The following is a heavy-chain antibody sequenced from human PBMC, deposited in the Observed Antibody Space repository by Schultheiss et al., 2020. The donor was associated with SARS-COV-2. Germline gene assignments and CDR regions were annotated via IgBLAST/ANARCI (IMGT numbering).Heavy chain of an antibody. Sequence: GGSLRLSCAASGFTFSSYAMHWVRQAPGKGLEWVAVISYDGSNKYYADSVKGRFTISRDNSKNTLYLQMNSLRAEDTAVYYCARVGGVATIGEHFDYWGQGTLVTVSS. CDR1: GFTFSSYA. V-gene: IGHV3-30-3*01. J-gene: IGHJ4*02. CDR3: ARVGGVATIGEHFDY. D-gene: IGHD5-12*01. CDR2: ISYDGSNK.